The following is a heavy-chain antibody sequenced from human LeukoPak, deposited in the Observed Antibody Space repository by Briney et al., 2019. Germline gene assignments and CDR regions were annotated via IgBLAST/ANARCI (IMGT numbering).Heavy chain of an antibody. Sequence: GSLRLSCAASGFIFNSYWMTWVRQTPGKGLEWVANINQDGSEKHYVDSVKGGFTISRDNAKNSLYLQLNSLRAEDTGFYYCGRGYARGFWGQGTLVTVSS. CDR2: INQDGSEK. J-gene: IGHJ4*02. V-gene: IGHV3-7*01. CDR1: GFIFNSYW. D-gene: IGHD2-2*01. CDR3: GRGYARGF.